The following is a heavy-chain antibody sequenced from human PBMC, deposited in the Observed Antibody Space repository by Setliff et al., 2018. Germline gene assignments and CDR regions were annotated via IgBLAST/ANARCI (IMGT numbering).Heavy chain of an antibody. Sequence: PGESLKISCKGSGYSFITYWIGWVRQMPGKGLEWMGIIYPGDSDTRYSPSFQGQVTISADKSISTAYLQLSSLKASDTAIYHCARRAVTAEYFQHWGHGTLVTVSS. D-gene: IGHD4-17*01. CDR1: GYSFITYW. CDR2: IYPGDSDT. J-gene: IGHJ1*01. CDR3: ARRAVTAEYFQH. V-gene: IGHV5-51*01.